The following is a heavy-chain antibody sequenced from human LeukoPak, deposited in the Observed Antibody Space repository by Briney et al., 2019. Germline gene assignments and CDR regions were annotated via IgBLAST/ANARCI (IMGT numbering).Heavy chain of an antibody. V-gene: IGHV4-59*01. J-gene: IGHJ4*02. D-gene: IGHD4-17*01. CDR1: GGSISSNY. CDR3: ARDTDGDYAFDY. Sequence: SETLSLTCTVSGGSISSNYWSWIRQPPGKGLEWIGYIYYNGSPNYNPSLESRVTISVDTSKNQFSLKLSSVTAADTAVYYWARDTDGDYAFDYWGQGTLVTVSS. CDR2: IYYNGSP.